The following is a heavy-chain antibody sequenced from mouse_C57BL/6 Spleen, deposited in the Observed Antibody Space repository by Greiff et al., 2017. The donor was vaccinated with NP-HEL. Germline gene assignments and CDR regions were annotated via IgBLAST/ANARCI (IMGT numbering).Heavy chain of an antibody. Sequence: QKEGAELVKPGASVKLSCKASGYTFTEYTIHWVKQRSGQGLEWIGWFYPGSGSIKYNEKFKDKATLTADKSSSTVYMELSRLTSEDSAVYFCARHEDGYDYDGYFDVWGTGTTVTVSS. J-gene: IGHJ1*03. V-gene: IGHV1-62-2*01. CDR2: FYPGSGSI. D-gene: IGHD2-4*01. CDR3: ARHEDGYDYDGYFDV. CDR1: GYTFTEYT.